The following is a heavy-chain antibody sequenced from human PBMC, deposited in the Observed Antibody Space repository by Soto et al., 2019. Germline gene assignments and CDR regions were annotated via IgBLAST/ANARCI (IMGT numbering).Heavy chain of an antibody. Sequence: VGSLRLSCAASGFTFSSYGMHWVRQAPGKGLEWVAVIWYDGSNKYYADSVKGRFTISRDNSKNTLYLQMNSLRAEDTAVYYCAREALYYYDSSGPPDAFDIWGQGTMVTVSS. CDR1: GFTFSSYG. J-gene: IGHJ3*02. CDR2: IWYDGSNK. D-gene: IGHD3-22*01. CDR3: AREALYYYDSSGPPDAFDI. V-gene: IGHV3-33*01.